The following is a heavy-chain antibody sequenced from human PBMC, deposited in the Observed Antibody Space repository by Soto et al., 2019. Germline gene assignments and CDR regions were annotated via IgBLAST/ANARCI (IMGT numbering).Heavy chain of an antibody. V-gene: IGHV1-2*02. J-gene: IGHJ5*02. CDR1: GYTFPDYY. CDR2: INPNSGAI. Sequence: SVKVSCKASGYTFPDYYMFWVRQAPGQGLEWMGWINPNSGAIRFTQKFPGRVPMTRDTSITTAYMELIGLTSDDTAVYHCARGQKSASGSYLGENWFDPWGQGTLVTAP. CDR3: ARGQKSASGSYLGENWFDP. D-gene: IGHD3-10*01.